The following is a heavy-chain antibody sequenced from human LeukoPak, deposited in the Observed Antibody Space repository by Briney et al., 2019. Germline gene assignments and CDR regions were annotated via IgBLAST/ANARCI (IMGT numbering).Heavy chain of an antibody. J-gene: IGHJ5*02. Sequence: SETLSLTCTVSGGSISSSSYYWGWIRQPPGKGLEWIGSIYYSGSTYYNPSLKSRVTISVDTSKNQFSLKLSSVTAADTAVYYCARFENGYYDFWSGSLGGFDPWGQGTLVTVSS. V-gene: IGHV4-39*01. CDR1: GGSISSSSYY. D-gene: IGHD3-3*01. CDR3: ARFENGYYDFWSGSLGGFDP. CDR2: IYYSGST.